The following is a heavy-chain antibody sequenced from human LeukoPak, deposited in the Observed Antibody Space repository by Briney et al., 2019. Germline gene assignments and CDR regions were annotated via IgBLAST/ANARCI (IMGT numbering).Heavy chain of an antibody. V-gene: IGHV3-23*01. CDR3: AKAPVTTCRGAYCYPFDY. D-gene: IGHD2-21*01. CDR1: GFTLSSYA. J-gene: IGHJ4*02. Sequence: GGSLRLSCAASGFTLSSYAMSWVRQAPGKGLEWVSAISDSGNTYHAASVKGRFIISRDSSRNTLFLQMTRLRPEDAAVYYCAKAPVTTCRGAYCYPFDYWGQGTLVTVSS. CDR2: ISDSGNT.